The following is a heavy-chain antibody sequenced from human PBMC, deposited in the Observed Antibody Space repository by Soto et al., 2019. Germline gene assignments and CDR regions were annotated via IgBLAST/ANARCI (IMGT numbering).Heavy chain of an antibody. Sequence: PSETLSLTCSVSGDSTTSDAYYWGWIRQPPGKGLEWLGSIYYSGYTYYNPSLKSRVTTSVDRSRNQFSLNLRSVTAADTAVYYCVSGTSFYDVLTGYYVDRWFDPWGQGTLVTVSS. V-gene: IGHV4-39*01. CDR3: VSGTSFYDVLTGYYVDRWFDP. D-gene: IGHD3-9*01. J-gene: IGHJ5*02. CDR1: GDSTTSDAYY. CDR2: IYYSGYT.